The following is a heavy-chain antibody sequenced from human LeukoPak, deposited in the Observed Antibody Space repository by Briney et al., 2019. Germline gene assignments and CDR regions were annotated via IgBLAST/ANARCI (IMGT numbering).Heavy chain of an antibody. Sequence: SETLSLTCTVSGVSISSYYWSWIRQPPGKGLEWIWYIYYSGSTNYNPSLKSRVTISVDTSKNQFSLKLSSVTAADTAVYYCARDQYYYDSSGYSNFEYWGQGTLVTVSS. J-gene: IGHJ4*02. D-gene: IGHD3-22*01. CDR1: GVSISSYY. CDR2: IYYSGST. V-gene: IGHV4-59*01. CDR3: ARDQYYYDSSGYSNFEY.